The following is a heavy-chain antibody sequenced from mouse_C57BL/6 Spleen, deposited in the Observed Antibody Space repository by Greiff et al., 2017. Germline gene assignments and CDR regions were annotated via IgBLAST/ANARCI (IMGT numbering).Heavy chain of an antibody. J-gene: IGHJ2*01. V-gene: IGHV2-3*01. D-gene: IGHD2-5*01. CDR2: IWGDGST. CDR1: GFSLTSYG. Sequence: VKLMESGPGLVAPSQSLSITCTASGFSLTSYGVSWVRQPPGKGLEWLGVIWGDGSTNNHSALIPRPSTSKDNSKGQVFLKLNSLQTDDTATYYCANPNSNPNVEFDDWGQGTTLTVSS. CDR3: ANPNSNPNVEFDD.